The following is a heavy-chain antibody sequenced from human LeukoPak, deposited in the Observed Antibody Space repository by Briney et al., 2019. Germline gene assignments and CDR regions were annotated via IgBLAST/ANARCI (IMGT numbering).Heavy chain of an antibody. V-gene: IGHV3-33*01. CDR3: ARDQLRYCSSTSCSNFDY. D-gene: IGHD2-2*01. CDR1: GFTFSSYG. CDR2: IWYDGSNK. J-gene: IGHJ4*02. Sequence: GGSLRLSCAASGFTFSSYGMHWVRQAPGKGLEWVAVIWYDGSNKYYADSVKGRLTISRDNSKNTLYLQMNSLRAEDTAVYYCARDQLRYCSSTSCSNFDYWGQGTLVTVSS.